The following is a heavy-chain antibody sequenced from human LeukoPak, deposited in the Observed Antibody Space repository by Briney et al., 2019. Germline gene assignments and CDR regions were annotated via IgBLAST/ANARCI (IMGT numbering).Heavy chain of an antibody. CDR3: ANGCSGGSCYGY. Sequence: SGRSLRLSCAASGFTFSSYGMHWVRQAPGKGLEWVAVISYDGSNKYYADSVKGRFTISRDNSKNTLYLQMNSLGAEDTAVYYCANGCSGGSCYGYWGQGTLVTVSS. J-gene: IGHJ4*02. CDR2: ISYDGSNK. CDR1: GFTFSSYG. D-gene: IGHD2-15*01. V-gene: IGHV3-30*18.